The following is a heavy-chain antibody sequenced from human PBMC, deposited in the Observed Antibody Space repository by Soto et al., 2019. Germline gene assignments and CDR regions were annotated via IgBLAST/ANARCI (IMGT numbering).Heavy chain of an antibody. CDR1: GFTVSSNY. V-gene: IGHV3-53*01. Sequence: GGSLRLSCAASGFTVSSNYMSWVRQAPGKGLEWVSVIYSGGSTYYADSVKGRFTISRDNSKNTLYLQMNSLRAEDTAVYYCARDRGYYDSSGYWGQGTLVTVSS. J-gene: IGHJ4*02. D-gene: IGHD3-22*01. CDR2: IYSGGST. CDR3: ARDRGYYDSSGY.